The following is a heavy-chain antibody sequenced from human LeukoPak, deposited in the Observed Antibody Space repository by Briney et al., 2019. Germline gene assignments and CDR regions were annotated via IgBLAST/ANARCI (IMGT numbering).Heavy chain of an antibody. J-gene: IGHJ5*02. CDR1: GYTFTSYG. Sequence: ASVKVSCEASGYTFTSYGISWVRQAPGQGLEWMGWISAYNGNTNYAQKLQGRVTMTTDTSTSTAYMELRSLRSDDTAVYYCARAASSTKLVFFSEYPFDPWGQGTLVTVSS. CDR3: ARAASSTKLVFFSEYPFDP. CDR2: ISAYNGNT. D-gene: IGHD2-2*01. V-gene: IGHV1-18*01.